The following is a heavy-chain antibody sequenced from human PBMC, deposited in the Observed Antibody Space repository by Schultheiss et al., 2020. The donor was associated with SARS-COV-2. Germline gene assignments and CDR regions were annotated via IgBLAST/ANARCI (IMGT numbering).Heavy chain of an antibody. Sequence: SETLSLTCTVSGGSISSYYWSWIRQPPGKGLEWIGYIYYSGSTNYNPSLKSRVTISVDTSKNQFSLKLSSVTAADTAVYYCARVGLYCSGGSCYSGVEWWFDPWGQGTLVTVSS. CDR2: IYYSGST. CDR3: ARVGLYCSGGSCYSGVEWWFDP. J-gene: IGHJ5*02. V-gene: IGHV4-59*01. CDR1: GGSISSYY. D-gene: IGHD2-15*01.